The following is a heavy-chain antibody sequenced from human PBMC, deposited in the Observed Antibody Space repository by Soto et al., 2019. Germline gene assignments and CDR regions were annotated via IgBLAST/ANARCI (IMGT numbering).Heavy chain of an antibody. V-gene: IGHV4-30-4*01. Sequence: QVQLQEAGPGLVKHSQTLSLTCSVSGDSLRSGEYYWTWIRQSPGKGLEWIGFILYGGSTKYNPALGSRLTMSVARSKNQFSLRLSSVTAADTAVYFCARGWATRITGTTTWFDPWGPGTLVTVSS. CDR2: ILYGGST. CDR3: ARGWATRITGTTTWFDP. D-gene: IGHD1-20*01. CDR1: GDSLRSGEYY. J-gene: IGHJ5*02.